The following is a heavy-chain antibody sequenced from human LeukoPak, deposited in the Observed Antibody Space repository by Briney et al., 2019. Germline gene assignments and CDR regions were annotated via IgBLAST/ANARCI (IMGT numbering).Heavy chain of an antibody. CDR2: IWYDGSLK. CDR1: GFTFSSFE. D-gene: IGHD3-10*01. V-gene: IGHV3-33*08. J-gene: IGHJ4*02. Sequence: QPGGSLRLSCAASGFTFSSFEMNWVRQAPGKGLEWVALIWYDGSLKYYADPVKGRFTISRDNSKNTLHLQMNSLRVEDTAVYYCAREVMVRGEYGFDYWGQGTLVTVSS. CDR3: AREVMVRGEYGFDY.